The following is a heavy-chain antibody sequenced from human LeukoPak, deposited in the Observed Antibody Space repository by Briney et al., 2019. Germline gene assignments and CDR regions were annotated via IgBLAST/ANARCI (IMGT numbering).Heavy chain of an antibody. CDR3: ARGAKYCRSTSCRDAFDI. Sequence: GGSLRLSCAASGFTFSSYEMNWVRQAPGKGLEWVSYISSSGSTIYYADSVKGRFTISRDNAKNSLYLQMNSLRAEDTAVYYCARGAKYCRSTSCRDAFDIWGQGTMVTVSS. CDR2: ISSSGSTI. CDR1: GFTFSSYE. J-gene: IGHJ3*02. V-gene: IGHV3-48*03. D-gene: IGHD2-2*01.